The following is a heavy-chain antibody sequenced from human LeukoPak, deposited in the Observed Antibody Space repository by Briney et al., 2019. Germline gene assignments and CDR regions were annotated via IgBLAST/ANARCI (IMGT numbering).Heavy chain of an antibody. V-gene: IGHV4-4*07. CDR1: GGSISSYY. CDR2: IYTSGTT. Sequence: PSETLSLTCTVSGGSISSYYWSWIRQPAGKGLEWIGRIYTSGTTHYNPSLKSRVTISVDTSKNQFSLKLSSVTAADTAVYYCARFNNVHMNFGYWGQGTLVTVSS. D-gene: IGHD1-1*01. J-gene: IGHJ4*02. CDR3: ARFNNVHMNFGY.